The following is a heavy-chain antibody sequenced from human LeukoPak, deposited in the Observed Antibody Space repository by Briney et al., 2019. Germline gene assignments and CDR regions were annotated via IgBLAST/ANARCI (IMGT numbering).Heavy chain of an antibody. CDR1: GFTLSSYA. CDR3: AKAPVTTCSGAYCYPFDY. D-gene: IGHD2-21*01. J-gene: IGHJ4*02. V-gene: IGHV3-23*01. CDR2: ISDTGNT. Sequence: GGSLRLSCAASGFTLSSYAMSWVRQAPGKGLEWVSAISDTGNTYHADSVKGRFTISRDSSKNTLYLQMNRLRAEDAAVYYCAKAPVTTCSGAYCYPFDYWGQGTLVTVSS.